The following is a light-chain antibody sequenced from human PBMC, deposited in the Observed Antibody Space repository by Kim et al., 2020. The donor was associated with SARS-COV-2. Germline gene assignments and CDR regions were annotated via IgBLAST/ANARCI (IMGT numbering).Light chain of an antibody. CDR2: DNN. CDR1: PATLGGNS. V-gene: IGLV1-44*01. CDR3: AAWDDSLNGVV. Sequence: GPRVTTSCSGSPATLGGNSVPWYLQLPGTAPKLLIYDNNRRPSGVPDRFSGSKSGSSASLAISGVQSEDEAHYYCAAWDDSLNGVVFGGGTQLTVL. J-gene: IGLJ3*02.